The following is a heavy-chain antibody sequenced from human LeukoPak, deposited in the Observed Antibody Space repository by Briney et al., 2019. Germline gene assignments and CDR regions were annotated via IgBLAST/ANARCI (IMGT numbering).Heavy chain of an antibody. J-gene: IGHJ4*02. D-gene: IGHD2-15*01. V-gene: IGHV1-69*05. CDR3: ARATLGYCSGGSCYGTFDY. Sequence: ASVKVSCKASGGTFSSYAISWVRQAPGQGLKWMGRIIPIFGTANYAQKFQGRVTITTDESTSTAYMELSSLRSEDTAVYYCARATLGYCSGGSCYGTFDYWGQGTLATVSS. CDR1: GGTFSSYA. CDR2: IIPIFGTA.